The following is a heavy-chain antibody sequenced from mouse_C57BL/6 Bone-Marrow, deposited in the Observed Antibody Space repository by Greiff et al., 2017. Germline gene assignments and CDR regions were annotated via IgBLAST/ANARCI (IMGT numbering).Heavy chain of an antibody. CDR2: INPYNGGT. Sequence: VQLKQSGPVLVKPGASVKMSCKASGYTFTDYYMNWVKQSHGKSLEWIGVINPYNGGTSYNQKFKGKATLTVDKSSSTAYMELNSLTSEDSAVYYCARLGRLDYWGQGTTLTVSS. CDR3: ARLGRLDY. V-gene: IGHV1-19*01. J-gene: IGHJ2*01. CDR1: GYTFTDYY. D-gene: IGHD4-1*01.